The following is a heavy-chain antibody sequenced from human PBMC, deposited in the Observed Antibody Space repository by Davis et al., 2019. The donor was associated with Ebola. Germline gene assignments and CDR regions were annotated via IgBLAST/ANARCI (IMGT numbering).Heavy chain of an antibody. CDR1: GYTFTNYY. J-gene: IGHJ4*02. CDR2: ISAYNGNT. V-gene: IGHV1-18*04. Sequence: AASVKVSCKASGYTFTNYYMHWVRQAPGQGLEWMGWISAYNGNTNYAQKVQGRVTMTTDTSTSTAYMELSSLRSEDTAVYYCAGMHGFGEGWPGYWGQGTLLTVSS. D-gene: IGHD3-10*01. CDR3: AGMHGFGEGWPGY.